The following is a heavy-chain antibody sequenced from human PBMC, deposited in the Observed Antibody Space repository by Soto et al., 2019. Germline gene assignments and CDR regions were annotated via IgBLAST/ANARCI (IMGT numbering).Heavy chain of an antibody. J-gene: IGHJ6*03. V-gene: IGHV3-48*01. D-gene: IGHD6-6*01. CDR2: ISSSSSTI. CDR3: SRDRTPIAARPKYYYYYMDV. Sequence: PGGSLRLSCAASGFTFSSYSMNWVRQAPGKRLEWGSYISSSSSTIYYADSVKGRFTISRDNAKNSLYLQMNSLRAEDTAVYYCSRDRTPIAARPKYYYYYMDVWGKGTTVTVSS. CDR1: GFTFSSYS.